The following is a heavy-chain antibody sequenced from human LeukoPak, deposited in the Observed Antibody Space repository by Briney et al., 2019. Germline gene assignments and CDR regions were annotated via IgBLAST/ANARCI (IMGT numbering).Heavy chain of an antibody. CDR3: ARGPYYYGSGTFYYYYGMDV. CDR1: GGSFSGYY. D-gene: IGHD3-10*01. J-gene: IGHJ6*04. Sequence: SETLSLTCAVYGGSFSGYYGSWIRQPPGTGLEWIGEINHSGSTNYNPSLKSRVTISVDTSKNQFSLKLSSVTAADAAVYYCARGPYYYGSGTFYYYYGMDVWGKGTTVTVSS. CDR2: INHSGST. V-gene: IGHV4-34*01.